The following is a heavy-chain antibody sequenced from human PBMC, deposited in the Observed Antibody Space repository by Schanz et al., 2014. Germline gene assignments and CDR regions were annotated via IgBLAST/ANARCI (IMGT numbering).Heavy chain of an antibody. CDR3: VKTDAGWRFDY. Sequence: VQLVESGGDVVQPGRSLRLSCATSGFTFTTFAMTWVRQAPGKGLEWVSGISDRGDGTNYGDSVRGRFTISRDNSRNTVYLQMNNVGVDDTATYYCVKTDAGWRFDYWGQGTLVIVSS. CDR1: GFTFTTFA. J-gene: IGHJ4*02. D-gene: IGHD6-19*01. V-gene: IGHV3-23*04. CDR2: ISDRGDGT.